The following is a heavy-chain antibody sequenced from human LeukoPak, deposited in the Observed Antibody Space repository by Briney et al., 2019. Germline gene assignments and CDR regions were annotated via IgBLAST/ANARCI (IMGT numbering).Heavy chain of an antibody. J-gene: IGHJ4*02. D-gene: IGHD3-3*01. V-gene: IGHV1-18*01. CDR2: ISAYNGNT. Sequence: ASVKVSCKASGYTFTSYGISWVRQAPGQGLEWMGWISAYNGNTNYAQKLQGRVTMTTDTSTSTAYMELRSLRSDDTAVYYCARVGFWSGYYSTGEFDYWGQGTLVTVSS. CDR1: GYTFTSYG. CDR3: ARVGFWSGYYSTGEFDY.